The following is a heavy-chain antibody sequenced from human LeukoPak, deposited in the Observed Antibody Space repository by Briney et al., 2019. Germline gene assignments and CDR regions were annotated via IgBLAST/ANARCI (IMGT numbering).Heavy chain of an antibody. CDR1: GYSINNGYY. D-gene: IGHD1-26*01. J-gene: IGHJ4*02. V-gene: IGHV4-38-2*01. CDR3: ARLVGARLQADY. CDR2: IYHTGST. Sequence: ASETLSLTCAVSGYSINNGYYWGWIRQPPGKGLEWIGTIYHTGSTYYTPSLKSRVTVSVDTSKNQFSLRLSSVTAADTAVYYCARLVGARLQADYRGQGALVTVSS.